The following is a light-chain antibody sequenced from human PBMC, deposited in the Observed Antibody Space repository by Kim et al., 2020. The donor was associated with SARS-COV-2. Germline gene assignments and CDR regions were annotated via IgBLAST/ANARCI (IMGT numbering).Light chain of an antibody. V-gene: IGLV2-8*01. Sequence: SFTISCTVDINDIGTYDFVSWYQQHPGRAPKLIIYDVTKRPSGVPDRFSGSKSANTASLTVSGLQAEDEANYYCSSYAGFNNGVFGGGTQLTVL. CDR1: INDIGTYDF. J-gene: IGLJ3*02. CDR2: DVT. CDR3: SSYAGFNNGV.